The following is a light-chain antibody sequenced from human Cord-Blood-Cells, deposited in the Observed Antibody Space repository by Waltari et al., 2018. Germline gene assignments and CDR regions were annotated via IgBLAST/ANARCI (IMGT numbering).Light chain of an antibody. Sequence: QSVLTQPPSASGTPGQRVTISCSGSSSNIGSNYVYWYQQLPGTAPKLLIYRNNQRPSGVPDRFSGSKSGTSASLAIIVLRSEDEADYYCAAWDDSLSGRVFGGGTKLTVL. CDR1: SSNIGSNY. CDR2: RNN. V-gene: IGLV1-47*01. CDR3: AAWDDSLSGRV. J-gene: IGLJ2*01.